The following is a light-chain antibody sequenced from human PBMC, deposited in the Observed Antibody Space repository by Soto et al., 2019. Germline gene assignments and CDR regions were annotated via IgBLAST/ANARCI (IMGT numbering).Light chain of an antibody. CDR3: SSYESSNAVV. J-gene: IGLJ2*01. Sequence: QSALTQPASVSGSPGQSITISCTGTSSDVGGDIYVSWYQQHPGKAPKLIIYEVSNRPSGVSNRFSGSKSGNTATLTISGLQAEDEAHYHCSSYESSNAVVFGGGTKLTVL. V-gene: IGLV2-14*01. CDR2: EVS. CDR1: SSDVGGDIY.